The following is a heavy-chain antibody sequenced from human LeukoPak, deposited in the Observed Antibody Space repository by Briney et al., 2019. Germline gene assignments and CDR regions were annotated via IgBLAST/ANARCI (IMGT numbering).Heavy chain of an antibody. CDR2: IIPILGIA. Sequence: SVKVSCKASGGTFSSYAIIWVRQAPGQGLEWMGRIIPILGIANYAQKFQGRVTITADKSTSTAYMELSSLRSEDTAVYYCAAALTSRQVDYWGQGTLVTVSS. CDR1: GGTFSSYA. J-gene: IGHJ4*02. V-gene: IGHV1-69*04. D-gene: IGHD3-16*01. CDR3: AAALTSRQVDY.